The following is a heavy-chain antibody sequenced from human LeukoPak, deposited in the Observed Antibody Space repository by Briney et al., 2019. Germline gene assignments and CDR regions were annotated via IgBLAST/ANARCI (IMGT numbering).Heavy chain of an antibody. CDR2: ISSSSSYI. Sequence: PGGSLRLSCAASGFTFSSYSMNWVHQAPGKGLEWVSSISSSSSYIYYADSVKGRFTISRDNAKNSLYLQMNSLRAEDTAVYYCARDQGGGYSYGWQSFDYWGQGTLVTVSS. V-gene: IGHV3-21*01. CDR1: GFTFSSYS. D-gene: IGHD5-18*01. CDR3: ARDQGGGYSYGWQSFDY. J-gene: IGHJ4*02.